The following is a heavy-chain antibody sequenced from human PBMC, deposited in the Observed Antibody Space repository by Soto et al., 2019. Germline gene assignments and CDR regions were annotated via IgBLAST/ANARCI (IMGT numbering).Heavy chain of an antibody. CDR3: ARGLGELLTITPSYYYYYGMDV. D-gene: IGHD3-10*01. V-gene: IGHV3-21*01. Sequence: GGSLRLSCAASGFTFSSYSMNWVRQAPGKGLEWVSSISSSSSYIYYADSVKGRFTISRDNAKNSLYLQMNSLRAEDTAVYYCARGLGELLTITPSYYYYYGMDVWGQGTTVTVSS. CDR2: ISSSSSYI. CDR1: GFTFSSYS. J-gene: IGHJ6*02.